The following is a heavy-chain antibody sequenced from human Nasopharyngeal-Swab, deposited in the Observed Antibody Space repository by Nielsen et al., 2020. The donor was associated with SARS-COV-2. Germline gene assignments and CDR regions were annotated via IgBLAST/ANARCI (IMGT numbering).Heavy chain of an antibody. J-gene: IGHJ6*02. CDR3: ARGMVFGVANGMDV. V-gene: IGHV3-21*01. D-gene: IGHD3-3*01. CDR2: IGRYGTDI. Sequence: VRQAPGKGLEWVSSIGRYGTDIFHADSVKGRFSVFRDAANKSIYLQMRSLRAEDTAVYYCARGMVFGVANGMDVWGQGTTVTVSS.